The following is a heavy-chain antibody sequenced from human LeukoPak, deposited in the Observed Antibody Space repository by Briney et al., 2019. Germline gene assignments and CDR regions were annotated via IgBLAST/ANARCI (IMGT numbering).Heavy chain of an antibody. V-gene: IGHV3-30*18. D-gene: IGHD2-21*02. Sequence: SLRLSCAASGFTFSSYGMHWVRQAPGKGLEWVAVISYDGSNKYYADSVKGRFTISRDNSKNTLYLQMNSLRAEDTAVYYCAKDIAYCGGDCYSDYYGMDVWGQGTTVTVSS. CDR1: GFTFSSYG. CDR3: AKDIAYCGGDCYSDYYGMDV. J-gene: IGHJ6*02. CDR2: ISYDGSNK.